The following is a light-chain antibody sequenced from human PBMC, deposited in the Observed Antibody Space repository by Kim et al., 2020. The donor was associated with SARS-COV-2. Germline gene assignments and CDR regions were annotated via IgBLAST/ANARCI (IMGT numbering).Light chain of an antibody. J-gene: IGKJ4*01. CDR1: QSVSSN. CDR3: QQHNNWPHT. CDR2: GAS. Sequence: EIVMTQSPATLSVSPGERATLSCRASQSVSSNLAWYQQKPGQAPRLLIYGASTRATGVPARFSGSGSGTEFTLTISSLQSEDFAIYYCQQHNNWPHTFGGGTKLEI. V-gene: IGKV3-15*01.